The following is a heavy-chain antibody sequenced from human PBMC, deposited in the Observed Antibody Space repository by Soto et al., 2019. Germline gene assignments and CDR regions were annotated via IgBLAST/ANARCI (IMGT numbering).Heavy chain of an antibody. V-gene: IGHV1-69*13. Sequence: GASVKVSCKASGGSFGNSAINWMRQTPGQGLEWLGGFIPVYRTLNYAQKFQGRVTITADESTGTAYMTLSSLASDDTAVYYCATGVIWIGYFTVDSWGQGTRVTVSS. CDR2: FIPVYRTL. CDR1: GGSFGNSA. D-gene: IGHD3-3*01. J-gene: IGHJ4*02. CDR3: ATGVIWIGYFTVDS.